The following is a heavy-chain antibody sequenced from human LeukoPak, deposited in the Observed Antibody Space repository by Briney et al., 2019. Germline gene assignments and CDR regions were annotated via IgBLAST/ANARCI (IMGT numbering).Heavy chain of an antibody. V-gene: IGHV4-4*07. CDR1: GGSISSYY. CDR3: ARAGDDFWSGSLVWFDP. Sequence: SETLSLTCTVSGGSISSYYWSWIRQPAGKGLEWIGRIYTSGSTNYNPSLKNRRTMSVDTSKNQFSLKLSSVTAADTAVYYCARAGDDFWSGSLVWFDPWGQGTLVTVSS. D-gene: IGHD3-3*01. CDR2: IYTSGST. J-gene: IGHJ5*02.